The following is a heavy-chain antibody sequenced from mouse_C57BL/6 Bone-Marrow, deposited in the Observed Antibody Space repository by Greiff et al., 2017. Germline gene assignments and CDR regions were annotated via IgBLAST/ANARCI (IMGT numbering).Heavy chain of an antibody. D-gene: IGHD1-1*01. CDR2: IYPRSGNT. CDR3: ARDVYYGTPAWFAY. Sequence: VQLQESGAELARPGASVKLSCKASGYTFTSYGISWVKQRPGQGLEWIGEIYPRSGNTYYNEKFKGKATLTADKSSSTAYMELRSLTSEDSAVYSCARDVYYGTPAWFAYWGQGTLVTVSA. V-gene: IGHV1-81*01. J-gene: IGHJ3*01. CDR1: GYTFTSYG.